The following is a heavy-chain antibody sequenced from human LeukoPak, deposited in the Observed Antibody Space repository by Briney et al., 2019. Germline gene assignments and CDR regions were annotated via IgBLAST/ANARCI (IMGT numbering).Heavy chain of an antibody. V-gene: IGHV4-39*02. Sequence: SETLSLTCTVSGGSISSSSYYWGWIRQPPGKGLEWIGSIYYSGSTYYNPSLKSRVTISVDTSKNQFSLKLSSVTAADTAVYYCATDIAAAGYPFFDYWGQGTLVTVSS. CDR1: GGSISSSSYY. J-gene: IGHJ4*02. CDR3: ATDIAAAGYPFFDY. D-gene: IGHD6-13*01. CDR2: IYYSGST.